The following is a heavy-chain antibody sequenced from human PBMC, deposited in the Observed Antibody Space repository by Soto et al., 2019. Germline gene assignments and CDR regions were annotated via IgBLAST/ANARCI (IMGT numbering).Heavy chain of an antibody. CDR3: ARDTGGDLDH. J-gene: IGHJ4*02. D-gene: IGHD3-10*01. V-gene: IGHV3-53*01. Sequence: HPGGSLRLSCAASGFTVSSNYMTWVRQAPGKGLEWVSIIYSGGSAYYADSVKGRFTISRDNSKNTLDLQMNSLRVEDTAVYYCARDTGGDLDHWGQGTLVTVSS. CDR1: GFTVSSNY. CDR2: IYSGGSA.